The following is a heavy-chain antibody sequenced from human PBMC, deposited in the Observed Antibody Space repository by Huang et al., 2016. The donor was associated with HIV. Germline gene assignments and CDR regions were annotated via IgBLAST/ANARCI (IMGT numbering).Heavy chain of an antibody. D-gene: IGHD2-15*01. Sequence: QVLVQESGPGLAKPSETLSLTCTVSGGSISSHHWSWIRQAPGKGLEWIGTMFYSGSTKTNPSLKSRDTISVDTSKNQISLRLASVTAADSAVYFCARVARGPNWYFDLWGRGTLVTVSS. V-gene: IGHV4-59*11. CDR3: ARVARGPNWYFDL. J-gene: IGHJ2*01. CDR2: MFYSGST. CDR1: GGSISSHH.